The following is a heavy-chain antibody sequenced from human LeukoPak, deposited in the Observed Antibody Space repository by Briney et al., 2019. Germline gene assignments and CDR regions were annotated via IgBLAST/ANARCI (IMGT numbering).Heavy chain of an antibody. Sequence: ASVKVSCKASGYTFTGYYIHWVRQAPGQGLEWMGRINPSSGVTTYVQKFQGWVTMTRDTSISTAYMELSRLRSDDTAVYYCARGFRTQHFDYWGQGTLVTVSS. CDR1: GYTFTGYY. CDR3: ARGFRTQHFDY. J-gene: IGHJ4*02. D-gene: IGHD2-15*01. V-gene: IGHV1-2*04. CDR2: INPSSGVT.